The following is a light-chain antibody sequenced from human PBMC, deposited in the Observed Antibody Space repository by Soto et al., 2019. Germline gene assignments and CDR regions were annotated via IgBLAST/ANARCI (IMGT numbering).Light chain of an antibody. Sequence: IVMTQAPATLSVSPGERATLSCRASQSINSNLAWYQQKPGQAPRLLMFRASIRATGIPARFSGSGSGTEFNITISSLQSEDSAIYYCQKYNNWPRATFGGGTKVEIK. V-gene: IGKV3-15*01. CDR1: QSINSN. CDR2: RAS. J-gene: IGKJ4*01. CDR3: QKYNNWPRAT.